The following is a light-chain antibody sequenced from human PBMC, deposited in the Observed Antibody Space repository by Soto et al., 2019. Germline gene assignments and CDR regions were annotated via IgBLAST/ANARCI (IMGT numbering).Light chain of an antibody. J-gene: IGLJ3*02. CDR3: ETWDSNTWV. CDR2: LEGSGSY. CDR1: SGHSSYI. Sequence: QSVLTQSSSASASLGSSVKLTCTLRSGHSSYIIAWHQQQPGKAPRYLMKLEGSGSYNKGSGVPDRFSGSSSGADRYLTISNLQFEDVADYYCETWDSNTWVFGGGTKVTVL. V-gene: IGLV4-60*02.